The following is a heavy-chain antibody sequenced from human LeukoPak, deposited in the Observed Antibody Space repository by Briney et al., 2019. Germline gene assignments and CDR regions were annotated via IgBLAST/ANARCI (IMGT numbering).Heavy chain of an antibody. Sequence: GSLRLSCAASGFTFSDYYMSWIRQAPGKGLEWIGEINHSGSTNYNPSLKSRVTISVDTSKNQFSLKLSSVTAADTAVYYCARGPSYYYGSGSYYLYWGQGTLVTVSS. CDR1: GFTFSDYY. CDR2: INHSGST. CDR3: ARGPSYYYGSGSYYLY. V-gene: IGHV4-34*01. D-gene: IGHD3-10*01. J-gene: IGHJ4*02.